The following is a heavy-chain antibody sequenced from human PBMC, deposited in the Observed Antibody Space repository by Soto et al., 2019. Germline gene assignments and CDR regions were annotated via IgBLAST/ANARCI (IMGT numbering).Heavy chain of an antibody. J-gene: IGHJ5*02. V-gene: IGHV4-31*03. D-gene: IGHD2-8*01. CDR2: INHSGTT. Sequence: SLSLTCTVSGGSIGSASHYWSWILQHPGQGLEWIVYINHSGTTFYNPSLKSRLTISVDTSENQFSLRLTSVTAADTAVYFCARWGGFCREGVCAAPFGTWGQGTLVTVSS. CDR3: ARWGGFCREGVCAAPFGT. CDR1: GGSIGSASHY.